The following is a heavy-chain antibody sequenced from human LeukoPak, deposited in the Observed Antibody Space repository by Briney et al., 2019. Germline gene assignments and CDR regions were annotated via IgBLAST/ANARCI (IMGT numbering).Heavy chain of an antibody. CDR1: GYPFTSYG. Sequence: SVKVSCKASGYPFTSYGISWVRQAPGQGLEWMGWISAYNGNTNYAQKLQGRVTMTTDTSTSTAYMELRSLRSDDTAVYYCARNCNYYDSSGYYCFIDYWGQGTLVTVSS. V-gene: IGHV1-18*01. CDR2: ISAYNGNT. CDR3: ARNCNYYDSSGYYCFIDY. J-gene: IGHJ4*02. D-gene: IGHD3-22*01.